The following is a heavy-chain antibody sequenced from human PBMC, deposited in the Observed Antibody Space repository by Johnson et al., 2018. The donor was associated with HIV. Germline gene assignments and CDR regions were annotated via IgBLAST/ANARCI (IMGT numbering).Heavy chain of an antibody. CDR2: IYSGGST. CDR3: ARRYCSGGRCLNPKDAFDI. Sequence: LSCAVSGFTVSSYYMSWVRRAPGKGLEWVSVIYSGGSTYYADSVKGRFTISRDNSKNTVYLQMNSLRAEDTAVYYCARRYCSGGRCLNPKDAFDIWGQGTMVTVSS. V-gene: IGHV3-66*01. CDR1: GFTVSSYY. D-gene: IGHD2-15*01. J-gene: IGHJ3*02.